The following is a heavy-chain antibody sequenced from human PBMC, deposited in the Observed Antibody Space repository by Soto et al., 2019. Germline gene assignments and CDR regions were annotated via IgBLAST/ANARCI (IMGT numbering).Heavy chain of an antibody. Sequence: ASVKVSCKASGYTFTSYGISWVRQAPGQGLEWMGWISIYNGNTNYAQKLQGRVAMTTDTSTSTAYMELRSLRSDDTAVYYCARDVRSHDYGNYYYGMDVWGQGTTVTGSS. J-gene: IGHJ6*01. CDR2: ISIYNGNT. CDR1: GYTFTSYG. D-gene: IGHD4-17*01. CDR3: ARDVRSHDYGNYYYGMDV. V-gene: IGHV1-18*01.